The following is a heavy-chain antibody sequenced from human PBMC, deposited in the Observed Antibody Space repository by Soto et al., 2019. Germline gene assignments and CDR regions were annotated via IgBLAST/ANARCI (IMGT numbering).Heavy chain of an antibody. Sequence: GESLKISCKGSGYSFITYWIAWVRQKPGKGLEWMGIIDPADSETKYSPSFQGQVTISADKSINTAYLQWSSLKASDTAMYYCARLGQGGYVQVMHVWGPGTIVTVSS. CDR1: GYSFITYW. CDR3: ARLGQGGYVQVMHV. V-gene: IGHV5-51*01. CDR2: IDPADSET. J-gene: IGHJ6*02. D-gene: IGHD5-12*01.